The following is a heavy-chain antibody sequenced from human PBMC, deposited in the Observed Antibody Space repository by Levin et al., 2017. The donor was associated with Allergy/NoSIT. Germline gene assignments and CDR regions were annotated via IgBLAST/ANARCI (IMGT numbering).Heavy chain of an antibody. CDR3: ARDPYYYGSGSYFFDY. V-gene: IGHV3-30-3*01. CDR1: GFTFSSYA. Sequence: GESLKISCAASGFTFSSYAMHWVRQAPGKGLEWVAVISYDGSNKYYADSVKGRFTISRDNTKNTLYLQMNSLRAEDTAVYYCARDPYYYGSGSYFFDYWGQGTLVTVSS. J-gene: IGHJ4*02. CDR2: ISYDGSNK. D-gene: IGHD3-10*01.